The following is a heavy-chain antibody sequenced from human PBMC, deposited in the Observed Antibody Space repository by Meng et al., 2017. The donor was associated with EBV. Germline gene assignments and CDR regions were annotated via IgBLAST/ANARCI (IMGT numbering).Heavy chain of an antibody. V-gene: IGHV1-69*04. CDR1: GNTFTKLG. CDR2: IIHILGYT. Sequence: GCEVVHSGSSVQVSVKASGNTFTKLGLTWVRQAPGQGLGWRGGIIHILGYTNYAQEFQGRVTITVDKSSTTVYMHLAGLTSDDTAVYYCARDQGEFCVGCICYNQNWFDPWGQGTLVTVSS. CDR3: ARDQGEFCVGCICYNQNWFDP. J-gene: IGHJ5*02. D-gene: IGHD2-8*02.